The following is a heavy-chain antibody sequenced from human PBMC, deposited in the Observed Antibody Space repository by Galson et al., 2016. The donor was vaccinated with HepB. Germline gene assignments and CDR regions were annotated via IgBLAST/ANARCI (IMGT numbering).Heavy chain of an antibody. D-gene: IGHD6-13*01. J-gene: IGHJ6*02. CDR3: VRDGAAGPDYYGMDV. CDR1: NASIRGANW. Sequence: ETLSLTCGVSNASIRGANWWSWVRQPPGKGLGWIGEIFHSGSTNYNPSLKSRVTISVVKSKNQFSLKLSSVTAADTAVYYCVRDGAAGPDYYGMDVWGQGTTVTVSS. V-gene: IGHV4-4*02. CDR2: IFHSGST.